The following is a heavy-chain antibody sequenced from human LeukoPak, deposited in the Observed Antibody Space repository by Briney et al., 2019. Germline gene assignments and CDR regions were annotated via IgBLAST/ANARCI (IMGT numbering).Heavy chain of an antibody. CDR3: PRDPGYSYGSPIDY. CDR1: GYSFTSYF. D-gene: IGHD5-18*01. Sequence: ASVKVSCMASGYSFTSYFISGVRQAPGQGLEWMGWISAYNGNTNYAQKPQGRGTMTTDTSTSTAHIQLRSLTSDATAVYYCPRDPGYSYGSPIDYWAREPWSPSPQ. J-gene: IGHJ4*02. CDR2: ISAYNGNT. V-gene: IGHV1-18*01.